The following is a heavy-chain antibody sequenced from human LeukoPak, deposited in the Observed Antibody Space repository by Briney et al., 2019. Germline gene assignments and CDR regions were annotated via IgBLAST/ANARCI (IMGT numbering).Heavy chain of an antibody. CDR3: ARGLDNGGNSIWYFDL. D-gene: IGHD4-23*01. V-gene: IGHV4-59*01. Sequence: SETLSLTCTVSGGSISSYYWSRIRQPPGKGLEWIGYIYYRGSTNYNPSLKSRVTISVDTSKNQFSLKLSSVTAADTAVYYCARGLDNGGNSIWYFDLWSRGTLVTVSS. CDR2: IYYRGST. J-gene: IGHJ2*01. CDR1: GGSISSYY.